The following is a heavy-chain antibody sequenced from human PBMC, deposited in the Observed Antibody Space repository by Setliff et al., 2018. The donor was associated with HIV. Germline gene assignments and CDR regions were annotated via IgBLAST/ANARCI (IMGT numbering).Heavy chain of an antibody. CDR2: SDHSGST. CDR1: GGSFSGYY. Sequence: SETLSLTCAVNGGSFSGYYWSWIRQPPGKGLEWIGESDHSGSTNYNPSLKSRVTISVDTSKSQFSLKLSSVTAADTAVYYCASLRRSSWYPWFDPWGQGNLVTVSS. CDR3: ASLRRSSWYPWFDP. V-gene: IGHV4-34*01. D-gene: IGHD6-13*01. J-gene: IGHJ5*02.